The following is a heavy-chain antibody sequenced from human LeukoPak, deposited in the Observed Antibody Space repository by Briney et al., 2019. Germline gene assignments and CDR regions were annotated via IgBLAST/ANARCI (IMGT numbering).Heavy chain of an antibody. CDR3: ARVGSYYYGSGSHRGAFGY. Sequence: ASVKVSCKASGYTFTSYGISWVRQAPGQGLEWMGWISAYNGNTNYAQKLQGRVTMTTDTSTSTAYMELRRLRSDDTAVYYCARVGSYYYGSGSHRGAFGYWGQGALVTVSS. D-gene: IGHD3-10*01. CDR1: GYTFTSYG. V-gene: IGHV1-18*01. CDR2: ISAYNGNT. J-gene: IGHJ4*02.